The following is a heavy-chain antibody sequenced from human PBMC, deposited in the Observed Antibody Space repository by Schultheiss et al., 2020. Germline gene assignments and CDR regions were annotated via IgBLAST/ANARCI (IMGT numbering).Heavy chain of an antibody. CDR1: GGSISSGSYY. V-gene: IGHV4-61*02. CDR3: ARETGGGNGRGWFDP. Sequence: SQTLSLTCTVSGGSISSGSYYWSWIRQPAGKGLEWIGRIYTSGSTYYNPSLKSRVTISVDTSKNQFSLKLSSVTAADTAVYYCARETGGGNGRGWFDPWGQGTLVTAPQ. J-gene: IGHJ5*02. CDR2: IYTSGST. D-gene: IGHD4-23*01.